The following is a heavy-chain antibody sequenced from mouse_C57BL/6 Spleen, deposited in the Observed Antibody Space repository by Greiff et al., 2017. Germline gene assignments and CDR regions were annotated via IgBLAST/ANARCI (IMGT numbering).Heavy chain of an antibody. CDR1: GFTFSDYY. Sequence: EVKLMESEGGLVQPGSSMKLSCTASGFTFSDYYMAWVRQVPEKCLEWVANSIYDGSSTYSLDSLKSRFIISRDNAKNILYLQMSTLKSEDTATDDWERERYVEVWGTGTTVTVPS. V-gene: IGHV5-16*01. CDR2: SIYDGSST. CDR3: ERERYVEV. J-gene: IGHJ1*03.